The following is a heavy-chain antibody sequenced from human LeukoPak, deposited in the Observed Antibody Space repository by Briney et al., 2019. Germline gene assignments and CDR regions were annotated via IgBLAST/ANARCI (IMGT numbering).Heavy chain of an antibody. CDR2: INPNSGGT. CDR3: ARERDTAMGYFDY. CDR1: GYTFTGYY. V-gene: IGHV1-2*02. Sequence: ASVKVSCKASGYTFTGYYMHWVRQAPGQGLEWMGWINPNSGGTNYAQKFQGRVTMTRDTSISTAYMELSRLRSDDTAVYYCARERDTAMGYFDYWGQGTLVTVSS. J-gene: IGHJ4*02. D-gene: IGHD5-18*01.